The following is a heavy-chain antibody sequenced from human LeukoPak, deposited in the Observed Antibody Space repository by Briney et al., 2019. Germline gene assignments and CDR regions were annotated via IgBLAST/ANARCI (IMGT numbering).Heavy chain of an antibody. CDR1: GFTFRSYE. V-gene: IGHV3-48*03. D-gene: IGHD3-3*01. CDR3: ARSARLMKGVVEVTALDD. CDR2: LSSSGSAF. J-gene: IGHJ4*02. Sequence: GGSLTLSCEDSGFTFRSYEMDWVRQAPGKGLEWIAYLSSSGSAFSYADSVKGRFTIARDNAKNSVYLEMNSLRADDTAVYYCARSARLMKGVVEVTALDDWGQGTLVTVSS.